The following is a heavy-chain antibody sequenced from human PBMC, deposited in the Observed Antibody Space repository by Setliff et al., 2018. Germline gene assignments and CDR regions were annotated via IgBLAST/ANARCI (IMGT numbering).Heavy chain of an antibody. CDR1: GFIFSAYE. Sequence: PGGSLRLSCAASGFIFSAYEMNWVRQAPGKGLEWVAYISTSGTTENYADSVKGRFTVSRDNAENSLYLQMNRLRDEDTAVYFCARIKPFAMDVWGQGILVTVSS. CDR2: ISTSGTTE. CDR3: ARIKPFAMDV. J-gene: IGHJ4*02. V-gene: IGHV3-48*03.